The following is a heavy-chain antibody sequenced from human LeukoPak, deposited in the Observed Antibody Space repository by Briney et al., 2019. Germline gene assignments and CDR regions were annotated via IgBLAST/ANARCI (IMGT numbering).Heavy chain of an antibody. V-gene: IGHV3-48*04. CDR2: ISPGSDII. Sequence: GGSLRLSCSASGFIFSAYGMNWVRQAPGRGLEWISCISPGSDIIYYTDSVKGRFTVSRDNAKNSLYLQMNNLRVEDTAVYFCVRQAAGGAFSGHWGQGSLVTVSS. J-gene: IGHJ4*02. D-gene: IGHD3-3*02. CDR3: VRQAAGGAFSGH. CDR1: GFIFSAYG.